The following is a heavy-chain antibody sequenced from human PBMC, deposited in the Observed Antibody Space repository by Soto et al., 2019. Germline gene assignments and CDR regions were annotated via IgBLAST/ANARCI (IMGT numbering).Heavy chain of an antibody. J-gene: IGHJ5*02. CDR1: GYTFTSYA. Sequence: ASVKVSCKASGYTFTSYAMHWVRQAPGQRLEWMGWINAGNGNTKYSQKFQGRVTITRDTSASTAYMELSSLRSEDTAVYYCARGYLGYCSGGSCYSYFVGNWFDPWGQGTLVTVSS. D-gene: IGHD2-15*01. V-gene: IGHV1-3*01. CDR3: ARGYLGYCSGGSCYSYFVGNWFDP. CDR2: INAGNGNT.